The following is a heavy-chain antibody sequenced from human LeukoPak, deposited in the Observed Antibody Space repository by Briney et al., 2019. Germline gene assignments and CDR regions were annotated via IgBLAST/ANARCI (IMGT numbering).Heavy chain of an antibody. CDR1: GGSISSGGYS. J-gene: IGHJ3*02. Sequence: SETLSLTCAVSGGSISSGGYSWSWIRQPPGKGLEWIGYIYHSGSTYYNPSLKSRVTISVDRSKNQFSLKLSSVTAADTAVYYCAGQRITMIVVGTGHAFDIWGQGTMVTVSS. CDR3: AGQRITMIVVGTGHAFDI. CDR2: IYHSGST. D-gene: IGHD3-22*01. V-gene: IGHV4-30-2*01.